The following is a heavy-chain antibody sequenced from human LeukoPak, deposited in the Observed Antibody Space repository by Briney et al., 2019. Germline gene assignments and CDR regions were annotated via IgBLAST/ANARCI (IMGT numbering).Heavy chain of an antibody. D-gene: IGHD6-13*01. CDR2: IYYSGST. V-gene: IGHV4-59*12. CDR3: ARGSGGTIPFDY. J-gene: IGHJ4*02. Sequence: SETLSLTCTVSGGSISSYYWSWIRQPPGKGLEWIGYIYYSGSTNYNPSLKSRVTISVDTSKNQFSLKLSSVTAADTAVYYCARGSGGTIPFDYWGQGTLVTVSS. CDR1: GGSISSYY.